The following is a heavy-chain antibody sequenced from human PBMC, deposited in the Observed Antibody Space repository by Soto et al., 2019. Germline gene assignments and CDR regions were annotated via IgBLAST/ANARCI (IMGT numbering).Heavy chain of an antibody. V-gene: IGHV3-13*05. J-gene: IGHJ6*02. CDR3: ARTDRDVYGLDV. CDR2: ISAAGDP. Sequence: EVQLVESGGGLVQPGWSLRLSCEASGFTFRNYDMHWVRQGTGKGLEWVSGISAAGDPDYADSVEGRFTISSENAQNSFFLQMNILRVGDTAVYYCARTDRDVYGLDVWGQGTTVIVSS. CDR1: GFTFRNYD.